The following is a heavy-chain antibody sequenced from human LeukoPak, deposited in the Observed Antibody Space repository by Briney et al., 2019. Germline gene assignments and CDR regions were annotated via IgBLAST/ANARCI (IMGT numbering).Heavy chain of an antibody. J-gene: IGHJ4*02. V-gene: IGHV3-23*01. CDR1: GFTFSSYA. CDR2: ISNSGGSA. Sequence: GGSLRLSCAASGFTFSSYAMSWVRQAPGKGLEWVSVISNSGGSASYADSVKGRFTISRDNSKNTLYLQMNSLRAEDTAAYHCAKGRNEDGDAALNYWGQGTLVTVSS. D-gene: IGHD4-17*01. CDR3: AKGRNEDGDAALNY.